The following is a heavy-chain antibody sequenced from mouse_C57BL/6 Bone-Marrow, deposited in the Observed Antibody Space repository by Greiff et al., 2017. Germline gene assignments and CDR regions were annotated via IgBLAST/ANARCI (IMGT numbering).Heavy chain of an antibody. CDR1: GYTFTSYW. V-gene: IGHV1-61*01. D-gene: IGHD4-1*01. J-gene: IGHJ4*01. CDR3: VNWHYAMDY. Sequence: QVQLKQPGAELVRPGSSVKLSCKASGYTFTSYWMDWVKQRPGQGLEWIGNIYPSDSETHYNQKFKDKATLTVDKSSSTAYMQLSSLTSEDSAVYYCVNWHYAMDYWGQGTSVTVSS. CDR2: IYPSDSET.